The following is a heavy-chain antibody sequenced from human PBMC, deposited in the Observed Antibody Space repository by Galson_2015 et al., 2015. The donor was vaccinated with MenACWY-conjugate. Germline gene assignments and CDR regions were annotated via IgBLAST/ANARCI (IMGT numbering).Heavy chain of an antibody. CDR1: GIRFGDYA. V-gene: IGHV3-23*01. CDR3: AKDLRTIFQLVFDV. CDR2: ISGSGGST. D-gene: IGHD2-15*01. Sequence: SLRLSCAGSGIRFGDYAMTWVRQAPGKGLEWISTISGSGGSTYYADSVKGRFTISRDNSKNTLFLQMTSLRADDTAIYYCAKDLRTIFQLVFDVWGQGTLVTVSS. J-gene: IGHJ4*02.